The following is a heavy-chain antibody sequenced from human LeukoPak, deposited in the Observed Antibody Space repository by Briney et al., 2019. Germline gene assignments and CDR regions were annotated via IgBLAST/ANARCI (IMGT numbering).Heavy chain of an antibody. Sequence: PGGSLRLSCAASGFTFSSYAMSWVRQAPGKGLEWVSAISGSGGSTYYADSVKGRFTISRDNSKNTLYLQMNSLRAEDTAVYYCARDHWYSSGWYIDYWGQGTLVTVSS. CDR2: ISGSGGST. CDR1: GFTFSSYA. D-gene: IGHD6-19*01. J-gene: IGHJ4*02. CDR3: ARDHWYSSGWYIDY. V-gene: IGHV3-23*01.